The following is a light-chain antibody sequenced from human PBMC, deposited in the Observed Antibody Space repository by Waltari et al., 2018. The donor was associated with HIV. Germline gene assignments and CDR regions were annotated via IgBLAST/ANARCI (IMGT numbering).Light chain of an antibody. CDR2: WAS. CDR3: QQYSSTPWT. V-gene: IGKV4-1*01. J-gene: IGKJ1*01. CDR1: KSIIYSSDNKNY. Sequence: DIVMIQSPDSLAVSLGERATIKCTSTKSIIYSSDNKNYLAWYQQKVGQSPKLLIYWASTRESGVPDRFSGSGSGTDFTLTISSVQAEDVAVYYCQQYSSTPWTFGQGTKVEIK.